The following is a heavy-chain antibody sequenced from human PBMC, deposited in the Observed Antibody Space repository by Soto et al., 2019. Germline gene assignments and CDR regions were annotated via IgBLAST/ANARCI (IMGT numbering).Heavy chain of an antibody. Sequence: AVKVSCKASGGTFSSYAISWVRQAPGQGLEWMGGIIPIFGTANYAQKFQGRVTITADESTSTAYMELSSLRSEDTAVYYCASGDYYDIRYYFDYWGQGTLVTVSS. D-gene: IGHD3-22*01. V-gene: IGHV1-69*13. CDR2: IIPIFGTA. CDR3: ASGDYYDIRYYFDY. CDR1: GGTFSSYA. J-gene: IGHJ4*02.